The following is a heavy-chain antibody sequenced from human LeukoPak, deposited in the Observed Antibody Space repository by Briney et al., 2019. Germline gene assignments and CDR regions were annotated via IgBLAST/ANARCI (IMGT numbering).Heavy chain of an antibody. CDR2: INPKSGCT. J-gene: IGHJ3*02. CDR3: ARNLWFGESSDAFDM. D-gene: IGHD3-10*01. V-gene: IGHV1-2*02. Sequence: ASVKVSCKASGYTFTSYDINWVRQAPGQGLEWMGWINPKSGCTNYAQKFQGRVTMTRDTSISTAYMEMSRLRSDDTAVYYCARNLWFGESSDAFDMWGQGTMVTVSS. CDR1: GYTFTSYD.